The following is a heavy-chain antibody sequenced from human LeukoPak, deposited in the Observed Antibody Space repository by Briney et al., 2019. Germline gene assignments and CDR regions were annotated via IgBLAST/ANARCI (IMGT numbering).Heavy chain of an antibody. J-gene: IGHJ4*02. Sequence: SETLPLTCTVSGDSITPYYWSWIRQSPGKGLEWIGYVYYSGSSNYNPSLRSRVTISVDTSKNHFSLKLTSVTAADTAVYYCARYGSAWAFDYWGQGALVTVSS. CDR3: ARYGSAWAFDY. CDR2: VYYSGSS. D-gene: IGHD1-26*01. V-gene: IGHV4-59*01. CDR1: GDSITPYY.